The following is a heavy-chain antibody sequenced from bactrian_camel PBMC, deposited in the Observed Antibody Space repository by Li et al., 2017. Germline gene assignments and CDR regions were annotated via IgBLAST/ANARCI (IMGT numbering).Heavy chain of an antibody. CDR2: IQVDGRS. Sequence: QLVESGGGSVQAGGSLRLACVGSGSLSPYCMAWYRQAPGKEREGVADIQVDGRSRYRESVKGRFTISLDNAKNTLYLQMNSLKSEDTALYYCARSLRKGGGRWYPSYEYNYWGQGTQVTVS. CDR1: GSLSPYC. J-gene: IGHJ4*01. V-gene: IGHV3S53*01. D-gene: IGHD7*01. CDR3: ARSLRKGGGRWYPSYEYNY.